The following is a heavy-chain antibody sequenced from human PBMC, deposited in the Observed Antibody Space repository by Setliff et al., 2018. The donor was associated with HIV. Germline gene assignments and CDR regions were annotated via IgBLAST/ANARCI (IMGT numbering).Heavy chain of an antibody. Sequence: GGSLRLSCAASGITFSSYSMNWVRQAPGKWLEWVSSISSSSSYIFYADSVKGRFTISRDNAKNSLYLQMNSLRAEDTAVYYCARDPYYYDSSGYTHAYFDYWGQGTLVTVSS. CDR1: GITFSSYS. CDR2: ISSSSSYI. D-gene: IGHD3-22*01. V-gene: IGHV3-21*01. J-gene: IGHJ4*02. CDR3: ARDPYYYDSSGYTHAYFDY.